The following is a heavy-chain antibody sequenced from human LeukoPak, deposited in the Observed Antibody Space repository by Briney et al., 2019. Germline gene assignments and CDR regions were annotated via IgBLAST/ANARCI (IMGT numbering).Heavy chain of an antibody. CDR3: AREEKVVVAAFVYYYMDD. V-gene: IGHV3-11*04. CDR1: GFIFSDYY. D-gene: IGHD2-15*01. CDR2: ISTSGSTI. J-gene: IGHJ6*03. Sequence: PGGSLRLSCAASGFIFSDYYMSWIRQAPGKGLEWASYISTSGSTIYYADSVKGRFTISRDNAKNSLYLQMNSLRAEDTAVYYCAREEKVVVAAFVYYYMDDWGKGTTVTVSS.